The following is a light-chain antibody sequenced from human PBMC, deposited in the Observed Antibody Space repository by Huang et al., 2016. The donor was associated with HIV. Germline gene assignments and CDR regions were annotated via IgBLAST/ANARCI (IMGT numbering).Light chain of an antibody. CDR3: QHYNDWPRT. CDR1: QSLSGN. CDR2: ATS. J-gene: IGKJ2*01. V-gene: IGKV3D-15*01. Sequence: EIVMTQSPATLSVSPGETVALSCRASQSLSGNLAWYQHKPCQTPRLLIYATSIRAAGGPGRFRGSGSCSEVTLTISSLLSEDSSVYYLQHYNDWPRTFGQGTKLEIK.